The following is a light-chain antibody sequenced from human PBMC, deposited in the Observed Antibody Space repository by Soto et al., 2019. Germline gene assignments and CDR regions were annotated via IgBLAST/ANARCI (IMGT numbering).Light chain of an antibody. CDR1: KLGNKY. Sequence: SYELTQPPSVSVSPGQTASITCSGDKLGNKYVCWYQQKPGQSPVLVIFQDSKRPSGIPERFSGSNSGNTATLTISGTQAMDEADYYCQAWDSSTVVFGGGTKLTVL. V-gene: IGLV3-1*01. CDR3: QAWDSSTVV. CDR2: QDS. J-gene: IGLJ2*01.